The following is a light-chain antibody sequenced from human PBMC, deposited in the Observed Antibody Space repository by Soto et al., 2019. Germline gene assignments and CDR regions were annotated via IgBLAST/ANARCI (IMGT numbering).Light chain of an antibody. V-gene: IGKV1-5*03. J-gene: IGKJ1*01. CDR3: QQYNSYSEA. CDR1: QTISSW. CDR2: KAS. Sequence: DIQMTQSPSTLSGSVGDRVTITCRASQTISSWLAWYQQKPGKAPKPLVYKASTLKSGVPSRFSGSGSGTEFTLNISSLQPDDFATYYCQQYNSYSEAFGQGTKVEI.